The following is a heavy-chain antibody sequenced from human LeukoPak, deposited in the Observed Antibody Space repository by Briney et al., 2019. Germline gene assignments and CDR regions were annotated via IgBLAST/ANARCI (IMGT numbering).Heavy chain of an antibody. J-gene: IGHJ5*02. CDR1: GGSISSYY. CDR2: IYYSGST. V-gene: IGHV4-59*01. CDR3: ARSGGQVPAATNWFDP. Sequence: SETLSLTCTVSGGSISSYYWSWIRQPPGKGLEWIGYIYYSGSTNYNPSLKSRVTISVDTSKNQFSLKLSSVSAADTAVYYCARSGGQVPAATNWFDPWGQGTLVTVSS. D-gene: IGHD2-2*01.